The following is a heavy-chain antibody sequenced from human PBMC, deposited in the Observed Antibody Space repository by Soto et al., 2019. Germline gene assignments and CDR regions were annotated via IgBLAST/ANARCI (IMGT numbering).Heavy chain of an antibody. D-gene: IGHD3-10*01. Sequence: LRLSCAASGFPFTGYAMSWVRQAPGKGLEWVAAISGHGDATFYADSVKGRFTISRDNSKNTLYLHMNSLRAEDTALYYCANSIVSMVRGLIIIPNYSGQGTIVTVSS. J-gene: IGHJ4*02. CDR1: GFPFTGYA. CDR2: ISGHGDAT. CDR3: ANSIVSMVRGLIIIPNY. V-gene: IGHV3-23*01.